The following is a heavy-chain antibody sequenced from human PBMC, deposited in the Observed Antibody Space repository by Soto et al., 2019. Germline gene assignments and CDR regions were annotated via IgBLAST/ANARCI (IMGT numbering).Heavy chain of an antibody. Sequence: GGSLRLSCAASGFTFSGHGMHWIRQAPGKGLEWVALIWYDGSKDYYRDSVKDRFTISRDNSKNMVYLQMNSLRVEDTAVYYCERKDVEVFDYWGPGTLVTVSS. V-gene: IGHV3-33*01. CDR2: IWYDGSKD. J-gene: IGHJ4*01. CDR1: GFTFSGHG. CDR3: ERKDVEVFDY.